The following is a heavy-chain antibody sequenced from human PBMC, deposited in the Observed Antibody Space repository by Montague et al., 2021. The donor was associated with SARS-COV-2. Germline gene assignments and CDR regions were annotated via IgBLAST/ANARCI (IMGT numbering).Heavy chain of an antibody. V-gene: IGHV3-7*03. CDR1: GFTFNKYW. D-gene: IGHD1-14*01. CDR3: TRQPN. J-gene: IGHJ4*02. Sequence: SLRLSCAASGFTFNKYWMNWIRQSPAKGLEWVANINQDGTEIYYVGSVKGRFTISRDNAKNSLFLQMTRLRVEDTAVYYCTRQPNWGQGNLVTVSS. CDR2: INQDGTEI.